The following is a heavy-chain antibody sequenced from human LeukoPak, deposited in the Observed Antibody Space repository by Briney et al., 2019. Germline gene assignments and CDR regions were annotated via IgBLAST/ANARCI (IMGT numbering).Heavy chain of an antibody. CDR3: ARAPSSGYSIQRGAFDI. Sequence: SETLSLTCTVSGGSISSSSYYWGWIRQPPGKGLEWIGSIYYSGTTYYNPSLKSRVTISVDTSKNQFSLQLNSVTPEDTAVYYCARAPSSGYSIQRGAFDIWGQGTMVTVSS. D-gene: IGHD6-13*01. J-gene: IGHJ3*02. CDR2: IYYSGTT. V-gene: IGHV4-39*07. CDR1: GGSISSSSYY.